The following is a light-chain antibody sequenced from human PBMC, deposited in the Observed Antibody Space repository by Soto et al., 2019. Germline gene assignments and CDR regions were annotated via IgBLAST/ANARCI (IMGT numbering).Light chain of an antibody. V-gene: IGKV1-39*01. CDR1: RNIDTY. Sequence: DIQMTQSPSTLSASVGDTVTVTCRASRNIDTYLSWYQQKAGKAPKLLIFATSTLQSGVPSRFSGSGSGTDFTLTISSLQPEDFGTYYCHQTFTPPLTFGGGTKVDIK. CDR2: ATS. CDR3: HQTFTPPLT. J-gene: IGKJ4*01.